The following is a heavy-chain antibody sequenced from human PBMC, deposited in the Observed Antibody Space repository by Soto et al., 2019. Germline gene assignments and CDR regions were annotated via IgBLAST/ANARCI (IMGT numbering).Heavy chain of an antibody. CDR3: ARDLAAAAY. J-gene: IGHJ4*02. CDR1: GYIFTNYY. CDR2: INPLPTSGST. Sequence: QVQLVQSGAEVKKPGASVKVSCKASGYIFTNYYIHWVRQAPGQGLDWMAIINPLPTSGSTNYAQKFHGRVTVTRDTSTSTVYLELSSLRSDDTAVYYCARDLAAAAYWGQGTLVTVSS. V-gene: IGHV1-46*01. D-gene: IGHD6-13*01.